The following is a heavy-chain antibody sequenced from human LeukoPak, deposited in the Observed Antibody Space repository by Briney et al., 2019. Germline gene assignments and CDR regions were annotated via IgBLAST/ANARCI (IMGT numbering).Heavy chain of an antibody. D-gene: IGHD5-18*01. Sequence: PGGSLRLSCAASGFTFSSYWMSWVRQAPGKGLEWVAFIRYDGSNKYYADSVKGRFTISRDNSKNTLYLQMYSLRAEDTAVYYCAKRRGITAMGPQYYYYYMDVWGKGTTVTIFS. CDR2: IRYDGSNK. J-gene: IGHJ6*03. V-gene: IGHV3-30*02. CDR3: AKRRGITAMGPQYYYYYMDV. CDR1: GFTFSSYW.